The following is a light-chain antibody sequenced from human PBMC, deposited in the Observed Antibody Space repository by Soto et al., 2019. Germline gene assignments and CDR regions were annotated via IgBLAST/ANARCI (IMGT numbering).Light chain of an antibody. CDR1: QSISSW. CDR3: QQYNSYFPCA. CDR2: KAS. J-gene: IGKJ2*02. Sequence: DIQMTQSPSTLSASVGDRVTITCRASQSISSWLAWYQHKPGKAPKLLIYKASRLDSGVPSRFSGSGSGTEFTLTISSLQPDDFATYYYQQYNSYFPCAFGQGTKPEIK. V-gene: IGKV1-5*03.